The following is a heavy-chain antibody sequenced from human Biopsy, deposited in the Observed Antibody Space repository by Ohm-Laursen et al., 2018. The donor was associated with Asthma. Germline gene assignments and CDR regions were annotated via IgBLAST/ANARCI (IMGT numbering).Heavy chain of an antibody. J-gene: IGHJ1*01. CDR3: ARGVVYGGDSYAEYFQH. CDR1: GDSISSYH. CDR2: VFYGGST. D-gene: IGHD4-23*01. V-gene: IGHV4-59*01. Sequence: TLSLTCTVSGDSISSYHWSWIRQPPGKGLEWIGYVFYGGSTNYNPSLKSRVTISVNTSKNQFLLRLSSLTAADTAVYYWARGVVYGGDSYAEYFQHWGQGTLVTVSS.